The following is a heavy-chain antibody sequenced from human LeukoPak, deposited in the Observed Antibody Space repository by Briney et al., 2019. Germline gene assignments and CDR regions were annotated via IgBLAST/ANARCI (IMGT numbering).Heavy chain of an antibody. D-gene: IGHD2-2*01. V-gene: IGHV3-30*04. CDR2: VSYDGSNQ. CDR1: GFTFSLYT. CDR3: AKDRHAPGRYCSSTSCFPFDS. Sequence: PGGSLRLSCAASGFTFSLYTMHWVRQAPGKGLEWVAVVSYDGSNQYYADSVKGRLTIPKDNTKNTLYLQMNSLRAEDTAVYYCAKDRHAPGRYCSSTSCFPFDSWGQGTLVTVSS. J-gene: IGHJ5*01.